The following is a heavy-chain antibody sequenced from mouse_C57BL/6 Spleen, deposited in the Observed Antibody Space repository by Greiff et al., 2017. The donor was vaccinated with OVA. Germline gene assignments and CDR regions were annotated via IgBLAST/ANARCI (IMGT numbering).Heavy chain of an antibody. Sequence: LQLQQSGAELVKPGASVKISCKASGYAFSSYWMNWVKQRPGKGLEWIGQIYPGDGDPNYNGKFKGKATLTADKSSSTAYMQLSSLTSEDSAVYFCARSGDGYYGWFAYWGQGTLVTVSA. CDR3: ARSGDGYYGWFAY. CDR2: IYPGDGDP. CDR1: GYAFSSYW. V-gene: IGHV1-80*01. J-gene: IGHJ3*01. D-gene: IGHD2-3*01.